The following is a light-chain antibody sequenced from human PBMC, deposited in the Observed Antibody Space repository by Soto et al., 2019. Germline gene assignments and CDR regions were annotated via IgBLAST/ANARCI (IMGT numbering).Light chain of an antibody. CDR2: QTS. V-gene: IGKV3D-11*01. CDR3: QQRSNWSIT. CDR1: QYVNTR. Sequence: EIVLTQSPATLSSFPGDIVTLSCSASQYVNTRLAWYQHRPGQAPRLLIYQTSIRAAGIPARFSASGTGTDFTLTISSLEPEDFAVYYCQQRSNWSITFGQGTRLEIK. J-gene: IGKJ5*01.